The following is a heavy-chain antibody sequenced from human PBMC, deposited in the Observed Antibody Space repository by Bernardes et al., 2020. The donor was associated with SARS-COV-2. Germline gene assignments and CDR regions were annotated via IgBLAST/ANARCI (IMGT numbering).Heavy chain of an antibody. V-gene: IGHV4-39*01. Sequence: TLSLTCTASGDSVSSSSYFWGWIRQPPGKGLEWIGSIYSGGITYYNPSLKSRATISVDTSKNQFSLQLTSVTAADTAMYYCASTPVTMILVVITYYYFDLWGRGTLVTVSS. D-gene: IGHD3-22*01. CDR3: ASTPVTMILVVITYYYFDL. CDR2: IYSGGIT. J-gene: IGHJ2*01. CDR1: GDSVSSSSYF.